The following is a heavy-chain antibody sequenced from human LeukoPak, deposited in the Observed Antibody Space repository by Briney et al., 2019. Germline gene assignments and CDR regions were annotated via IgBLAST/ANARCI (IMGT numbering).Heavy chain of an antibody. CDR2: IYYSGST. D-gene: IGHD6-19*01. Sequence: PSETLSLTCTVSGGSISSNSYYWGWIRQPPGKGLEWIGSIYYSGSTYYNPSLKSRVTISVDTSKNQFSLKLSSVTAADTAVYYCARDDSSGPSTPNFDYWGQGTLVTVSS. CDR3: ARDDSSGPSTPNFDY. CDR1: GGSISSNSYY. V-gene: IGHV4-39*02. J-gene: IGHJ4*02.